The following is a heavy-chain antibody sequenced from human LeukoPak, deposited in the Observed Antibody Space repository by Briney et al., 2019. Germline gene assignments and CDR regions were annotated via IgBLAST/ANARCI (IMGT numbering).Heavy chain of an antibody. CDR3: AKAPWEIVPAYFFDH. D-gene: IGHD2-15*01. CDR1: GFTFGSYG. J-gene: IGHJ4*02. V-gene: IGHV3-30*18. CDR2: ISYDGSRK. Sequence: GRALRLSCVASGFTFGSYGMHWVRQAPGKGLGWVAVISYDGSRKYYANSVRGRFTISRDDSKNILYLQMSSLREEDTAVYYCAKAPWEIVPAYFFDHWGQGTLVTVSS.